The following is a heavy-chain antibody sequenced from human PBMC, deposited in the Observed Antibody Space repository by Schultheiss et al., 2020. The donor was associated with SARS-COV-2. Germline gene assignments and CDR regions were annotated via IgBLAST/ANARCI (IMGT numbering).Heavy chain of an antibody. J-gene: IGHJ6*02. V-gene: IGHV3-74*01. CDR3: ARVAAATNGMDV. D-gene: IGHD2-15*01. CDR1: GFTFSSYW. CDR2: INNDGSRT. Sequence: GGSLRLSCAASGFTFSSYWMHWVRQAPGKGLVWVSQINNDGSRTSYVDSVKGRFTISRDNAKSSLYLQMNSLRAEDTAVYYCARVAAATNGMDVWGQGTTVTVSS.